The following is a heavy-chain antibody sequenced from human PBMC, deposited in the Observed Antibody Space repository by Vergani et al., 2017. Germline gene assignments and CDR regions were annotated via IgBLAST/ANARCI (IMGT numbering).Heavy chain of an antibody. CDR1: GFTFSNYW. J-gene: IGHJ3*01. CDR2: INSDGDST. CDR3: AREYSSTSGRAFDF. V-gene: IGHV3-74*01. D-gene: IGHD2-2*01. Sequence: VQLVESGGGLVQPGGSLRLSCTASGFTFSNYWMQRVRQAPGKGLMWVSRINSDGDSTSYADSVKGRFTISRDSAKNSLYLQMDSLRAEDTAVYYCAREYSSTSGRAFDFWGQGTKVTVSS.